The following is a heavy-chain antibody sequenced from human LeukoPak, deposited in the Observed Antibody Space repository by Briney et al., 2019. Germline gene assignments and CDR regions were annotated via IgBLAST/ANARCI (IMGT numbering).Heavy chain of an antibody. Sequence: KPSETLSLTCNVSGASVSNSDYYWGWIRQPPGKGLEWIGRIYHSGSTYYKPSLKSRVTISMDMSENQFSLQLTSVTAADTAVYYCAGHHYVYSGPDSLGQGTLVTVSS. CDR2: IYHSGST. V-gene: IGHV4-39*01. CDR1: GASVSNSDYY. J-gene: IGHJ4*02. CDR3: AGHHYVYSGPDS. D-gene: IGHD5-12*01.